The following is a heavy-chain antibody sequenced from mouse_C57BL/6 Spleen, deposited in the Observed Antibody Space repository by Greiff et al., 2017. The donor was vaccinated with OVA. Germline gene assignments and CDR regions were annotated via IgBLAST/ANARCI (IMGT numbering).Heavy chain of an antibody. CDR1: GYAFSSSW. V-gene: IGHV1-82*01. CDR3: AKTGTGYFDV. D-gene: IGHD4-1*01. Sequence: VQLQQSGPELVKPGASVKISCKASGYAFSSSWMNWVKQRPGKGLEWIGRIYPGDGDTNYNGKFKGKATLTADISSSTAYMQLSSLTSEDSAVYFCAKTGTGYFDVWGTGTTVTVSS. J-gene: IGHJ1*03. CDR2: IYPGDGDT.